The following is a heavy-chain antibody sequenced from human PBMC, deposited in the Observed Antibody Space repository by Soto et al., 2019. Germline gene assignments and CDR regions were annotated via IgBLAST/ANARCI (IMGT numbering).Heavy chain of an antibody. J-gene: IGHJ3*02. CDR3: ARVWGGAFDI. V-gene: IGHV4-59*01. CDR1: GGSISSYY. CDR2: IYYSGST. D-gene: IGHD3-10*01. Sequence: QVQLQESGPGLVKPSETLSLTCTVSGGSISSYYWSWIRQPPGKGLEWIGYIYYSGSTNYNPSLKSRGTISVDTSKYQCSLKLSSVTAADTAVYYCARVWGGAFDIWGQGTMVTVSS.